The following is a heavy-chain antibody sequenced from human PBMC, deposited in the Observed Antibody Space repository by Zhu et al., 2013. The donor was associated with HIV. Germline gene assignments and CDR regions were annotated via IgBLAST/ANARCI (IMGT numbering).Heavy chain of an antibody. CDR1: GYSITSGYY. CDR3: ASYYYYMDV. Sequence: QVQLQESGPGLVKPSETLSLTCTVSGYSITSGYYWGWIRQPPGKGLEWIGSIYYSGSTYYNPSLKSRVTISVDTSKNQFSLKLSSVTAADTAVYYCASYYYYMDVWGKGTTVTVSS. V-gene: IGHV4-38-2*02. CDR2: IYYSGST. J-gene: IGHJ6*03.